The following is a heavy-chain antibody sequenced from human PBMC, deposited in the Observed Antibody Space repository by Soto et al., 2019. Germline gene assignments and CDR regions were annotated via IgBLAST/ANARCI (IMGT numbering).Heavy chain of an antibody. CDR1: GFTFNIYG. V-gene: IGHV3-30*18. Sequence: GGSLRLSCAASGFTFNIYGMHWVRQAPDKGLEWVALISYDGSNQYYADSVKGRFTITRDNSKNTLFLQMNSLRADDTAVYYCAKDQASGQGSFDSWGQGTLVTVSS. J-gene: IGHJ4*02. CDR2: ISYDGSNQ. CDR3: AKDQASGQGSFDS.